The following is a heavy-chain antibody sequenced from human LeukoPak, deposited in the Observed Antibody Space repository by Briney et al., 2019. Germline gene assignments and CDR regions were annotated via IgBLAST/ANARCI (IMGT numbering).Heavy chain of an antibody. CDR3: ARVGPTVTTYGMDV. CDR2: IYYSGST. Sequence: SETLSLTCSVSGGSISSYYWSWIRQPPGKGLEWIGYIYYSGSTNYNPPLKSRVTISVDTSKNQFSLKLSSVTAADTAVYYCARVGPTVTTYGMDVWGQGTTITVSS. J-gene: IGHJ6*02. D-gene: IGHD4-17*01. CDR1: GGSISSYY. V-gene: IGHV4-59*01.